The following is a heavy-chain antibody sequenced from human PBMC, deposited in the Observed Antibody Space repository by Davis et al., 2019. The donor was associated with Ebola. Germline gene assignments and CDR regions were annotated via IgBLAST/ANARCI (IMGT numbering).Heavy chain of an antibody. V-gene: IGHV4-30-4*01. CDR3: ARSRDLYGMDV. CDR1: GGSISSGDYY. J-gene: IGHJ6*02. Sequence: SETLSLTCTVSGGSISSGDYYWSWLRQPPGKGLEWIGYIYYSGSTYYNPSLKSRVTISVDTSKNQFSLKLSSVTAADTAVYYCARSRDLYGMDVWGQGTTVTVSS. CDR2: IYYSGST.